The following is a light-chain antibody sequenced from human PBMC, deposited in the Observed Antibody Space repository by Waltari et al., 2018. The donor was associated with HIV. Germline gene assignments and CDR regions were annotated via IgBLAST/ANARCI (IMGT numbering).Light chain of an antibody. CDR1: QDISVY. CDR3: QKYDSAPYP. Sequence: DIHMTQSPSSRSASVGDRVTVTCRASQDISVYVAWYQQKPGKAPKLLIYAASTLQSEVPSRFSGSGSGTDFTLTISSLQPEDVASYYCQKYDSAPYPFGQGTKLEIK. V-gene: IGKV1-27*01. CDR2: AAS. J-gene: IGKJ2*01.